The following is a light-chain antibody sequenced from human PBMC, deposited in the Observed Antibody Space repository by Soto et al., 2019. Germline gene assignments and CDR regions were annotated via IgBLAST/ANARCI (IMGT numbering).Light chain of an antibody. J-gene: IGKJ1*01. Sequence: DFQVTQSPSSLSASVGDRVTITCRTSQSIRTYLNWYQQVPGKAPKLLIYAASILQHGVPSRFRGSGSGTDLTLTITSLQPEDFATYSCQQSYNTPWTFGQGTKVKIK. V-gene: IGKV1-39*01. CDR3: QQSYNTPWT. CDR2: AAS. CDR1: QSIRTY.